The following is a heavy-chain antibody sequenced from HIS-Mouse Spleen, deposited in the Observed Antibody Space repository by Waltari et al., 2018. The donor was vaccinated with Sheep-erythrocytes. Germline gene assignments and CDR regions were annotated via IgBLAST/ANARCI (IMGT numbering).Heavy chain of an antibody. CDR3: ARDEGTYYDFWSGYPPSYYFDY. CDR1: GGPISSSSYY. V-gene: IGHV4-39*07. D-gene: IGHD3-3*01. Sequence: QLQLQESGPGLVKPSETLSLTCTVPGGPISSSSYYWGWIRQPPGKGLEWIGSIYYSGSTYYNPSLKSRVTISVDTSKNQFSLKLSSVTAADTAVYYCARDEGTYYDFWSGYPPSYYFDYWGQGTLVTVSS. J-gene: IGHJ4*02. CDR2: IYYSGST.